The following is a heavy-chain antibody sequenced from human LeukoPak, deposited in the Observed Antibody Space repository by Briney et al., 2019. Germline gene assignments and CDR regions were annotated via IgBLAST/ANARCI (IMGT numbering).Heavy chain of an antibody. CDR2: ISSTSSYV. Sequence: GGSLRLSCAASGFTFTTYSMNWVRQAPGKGPEWASSISSTSSYVYYADSVRGRFTISRDNAKNSLYLQMDSLRAEDTAVYYCARPDYDFWSGSPGGNYMDVWGKGTTVTVSS. CDR1: GFTFTTYS. CDR3: ARPDYDFWSGSPGGNYMDV. V-gene: IGHV3-21*01. J-gene: IGHJ6*03. D-gene: IGHD3-3*01.